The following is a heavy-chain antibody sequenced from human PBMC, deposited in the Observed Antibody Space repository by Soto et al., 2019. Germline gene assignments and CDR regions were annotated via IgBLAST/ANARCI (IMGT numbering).Heavy chain of an antibody. CDR1: GGSVSIGDYL. J-gene: IGHJ5*02. CDR2: IHDSGNT. D-gene: IGHD4-17*01. Sequence: PSETLSLTCTVFGGSVSIGDYLWSWIRQRPGKGLEWIGYIHDSGNTYYNPSLKSRVTISLDTSKNQFSLKVTSMTAADTAVCFCARARGGDSGDYASLFDRWGQGNLVTVSS. CDR3: ARARGGDSGDYASLFDR. V-gene: IGHV4-30-4*01.